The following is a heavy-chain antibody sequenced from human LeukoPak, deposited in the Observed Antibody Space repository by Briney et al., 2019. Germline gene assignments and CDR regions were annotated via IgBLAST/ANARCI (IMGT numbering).Heavy chain of an antibody. CDR1: GGSFSGYY. V-gene: IGHV4-34*01. CDR2: IYHSGST. J-gene: IGHJ5*02. D-gene: IGHD6-19*01. CDR3: ARGDSSGWYGSLSWFDP. Sequence: PSETLSLTCAVYGGSFSGYYWSWIRQPPGKGLEWIGEIYHSGSTNYNPSLKSRVTISVDKSKNQFSLKLSSVTAADTAVYYCARGDSSGWYGSLSWFDPWGQGTLVTVSS.